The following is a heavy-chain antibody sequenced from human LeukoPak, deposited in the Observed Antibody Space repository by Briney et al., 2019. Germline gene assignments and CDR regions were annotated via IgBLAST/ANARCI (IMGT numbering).Heavy chain of an antibody. CDR3: ATLYCSSTSCSIGKGDY. J-gene: IGHJ4*02. Sequence: ASLKVSSKPSGYTFTGYYIHWVPQVPRQGVEGMGWINPNSGGTNYTKKLQGRVTMTRDTSISTAYMGLSSLRSDDTAGYYCATLYCSSTSCSIGKGDYWGQGTLVTVS. D-gene: IGHD2-2*01. CDR2: INPNSGGT. V-gene: IGHV1-2*02. CDR1: GYTFTGYY.